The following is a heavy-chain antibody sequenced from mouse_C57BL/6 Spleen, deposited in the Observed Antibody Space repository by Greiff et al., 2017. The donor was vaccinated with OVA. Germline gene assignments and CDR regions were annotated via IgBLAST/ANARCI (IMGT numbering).Heavy chain of an antibody. CDR3: ASDYYGSSPAWFAY. V-gene: IGHV1-80*01. J-gene: IGHJ3*01. D-gene: IGHD1-1*01. CDR1: GYAFSSYW. CDR2: IYPGDGDT. Sequence: VQLQQSGAELVKPGASVKISCKASGYAFSSYWMNWVKQRPGKGLEWIGQIYPGDGDTNYNGKFKGKATLTADKSSSTAYMQLSSLTSEDSAVYFCASDYYGSSPAWFAYWGQGTLVTVSA.